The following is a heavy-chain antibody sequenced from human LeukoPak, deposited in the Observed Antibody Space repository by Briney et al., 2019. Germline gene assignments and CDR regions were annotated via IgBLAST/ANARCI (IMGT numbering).Heavy chain of an antibody. J-gene: IGHJ6*02. CDR2: ISGSGGST. Sequence: GGSLRLSCAASGFTFSSYAMSWVRQAPGKGLEWVSAISGSGGSTYYADSVKGRFTISRDNSKNTLYLQMNSLRAEDTAVYYCARDGTYYDARMDVWGQGTTVTVSS. D-gene: IGHD3-3*01. CDR1: GFTFSSYA. CDR3: ARDGTYYDARMDV. V-gene: IGHV3-23*01.